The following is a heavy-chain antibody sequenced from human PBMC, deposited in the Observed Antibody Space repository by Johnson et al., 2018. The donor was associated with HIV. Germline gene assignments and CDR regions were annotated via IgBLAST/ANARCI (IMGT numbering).Heavy chain of an antibody. D-gene: IGHD5-18*01. CDR2: ISYDGST. Sequence: VQLVESGGGLIQPGGSLRLSCAASGFTFSNNYMSWVRQAPGKGLEWVSVISYDGSTYYSASAQNRLTITRDNSKNTLYLQMNSLRAEDTAVYYCARGGIRGYSYGPGAFDIWGQGTMVTVSS. V-gene: IGHV3-53*01. CDR1: GFTFSNNY. J-gene: IGHJ3*02. CDR3: ARGGIRGYSYGPGAFDI.